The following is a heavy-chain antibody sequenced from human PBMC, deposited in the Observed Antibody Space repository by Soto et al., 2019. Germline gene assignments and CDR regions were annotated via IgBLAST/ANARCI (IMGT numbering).Heavy chain of an antibody. CDR3: AIGDLVFGSQQAYYYYYMDV. V-gene: IGHV1-24*01. J-gene: IGHJ6*03. CDR1: GYTLTELS. D-gene: IGHD3-3*01. Sequence: ASVKVSCKVSGYTLTELSMHWVRQAPGKGLEWMGGFDPEDGETIYAQKFQGRVTMTEDTSTDTAYMELSSLRSEDTAVYYCAIGDLVFGSQQAYYYYYMDVWGKGTTVTVS. CDR2: FDPEDGET.